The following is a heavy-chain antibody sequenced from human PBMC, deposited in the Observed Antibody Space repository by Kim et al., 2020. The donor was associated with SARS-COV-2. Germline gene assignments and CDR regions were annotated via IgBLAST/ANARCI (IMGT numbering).Heavy chain of an antibody. CDR2: IYPGDSDT. CDR1: GYSFSSYW. J-gene: IGHJ4*02. D-gene: IGHD1-1*01. CDR3: ARRRGWNTGSSFDY. Sequence: GESLKISCRSSGYSFSSYWIGWVRQMPGKGLEWMGIIYPGDSDTRYSQSFQGQVTISADKSISTAYLQWSSLKASDTAMYYCARRRGWNTGSSFDYWGQGTLVTVSS. V-gene: IGHV5-51*01.